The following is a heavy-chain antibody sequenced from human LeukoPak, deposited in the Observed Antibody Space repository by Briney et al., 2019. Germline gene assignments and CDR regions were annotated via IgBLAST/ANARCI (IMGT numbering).Heavy chain of an antibody. D-gene: IGHD2-21*02. CDR2: IYHSGST. J-gene: IGHJ4*02. CDR1: GYSISSGYY. CDR3: ARFAYCGSGCWYYFDY. V-gene: IGHV4-38-2*02. Sequence: SETLSLTCTVSGYSISSGYYWGWIRQPPGKGLEWIGSIYHSGSTYYNPSLKSRVTISVDTSKNQFSLKLSSVTAADTAVYFCARFAYCGSGCWYYFDYWGQGALVTVSS.